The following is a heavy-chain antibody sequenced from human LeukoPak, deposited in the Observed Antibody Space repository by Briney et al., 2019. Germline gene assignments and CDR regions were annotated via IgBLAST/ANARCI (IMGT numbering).Heavy chain of an antibody. V-gene: IGHV3-48*01. CDR2: ISSSSSTI. CDR3: AKDGEYYYGSGSYYSDAFDI. D-gene: IGHD3-10*01. J-gene: IGHJ3*02. CDR1: GFTFSSYS. Sequence: PGGSLRLSCAASGFTFSSYSMNWVRQAPGKGLEWVSYISSSSSTIYYADSVKGRFTISRDNAKNSLYLQMNSLRAEDTAVYYCAKDGEYYYGSGSYYSDAFDIWGQGAMVTVSS.